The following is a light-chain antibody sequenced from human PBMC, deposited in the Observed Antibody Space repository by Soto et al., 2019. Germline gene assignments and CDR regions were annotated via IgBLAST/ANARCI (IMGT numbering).Light chain of an antibody. Sequence: QSVLTQPASVSGSPGQSITISCTGTSSDVGGYNYVSWYQQHPGKAPKLMIYDVSNRPSGVSNRFSGSKSGNTASLTISGLQAEDEADYYCSSYTSSMLGVFGGGTQLTVL. CDR3: SSYTSSMLGV. V-gene: IGLV2-14*01. CDR1: SSDVGGYNY. CDR2: DVS. J-gene: IGLJ2*01.